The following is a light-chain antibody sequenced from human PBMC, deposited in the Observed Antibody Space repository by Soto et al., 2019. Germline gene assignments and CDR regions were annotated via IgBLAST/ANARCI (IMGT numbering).Light chain of an antibody. CDR2: EVS. J-gene: IGLJ3*02. Sequence: QSALTQPPSASGSPGQSVTISCTGTSSDVGAYNYVSWYQQYPGKAPKLMIYEVSKRPSGVPDRFSGSKSGKTASLTVSGLQPEDEADSYCTSYAGSNNWVFGGGTKLTVL. V-gene: IGLV2-8*01. CDR1: SSDVGAYNY. CDR3: TSYAGSNNWV.